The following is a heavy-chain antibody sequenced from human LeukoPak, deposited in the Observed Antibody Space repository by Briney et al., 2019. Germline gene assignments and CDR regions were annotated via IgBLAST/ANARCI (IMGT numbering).Heavy chain of an antibody. Sequence: PSETLSLTCTVSGGSISSYYWSWIRQPPGKGLEWIGYIYYSGSTNYNPSLKSRVTISVDTSKNQFSLKLSSVTAADTAVYYCARDRVLTGDFDYWGQGTLVTVSS. D-gene: IGHD3-9*01. J-gene: IGHJ4*02. CDR2: IYYSGST. CDR3: ARDRVLTGDFDY. CDR1: GGSISSYY. V-gene: IGHV4-59*12.